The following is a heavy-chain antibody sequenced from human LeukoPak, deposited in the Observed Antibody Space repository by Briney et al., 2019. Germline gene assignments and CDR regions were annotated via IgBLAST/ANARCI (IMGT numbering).Heavy chain of an antibody. Sequence: GSSVKVSCKASGGTFSSYAISWVRQAPGQGLEWMGRIIPILGIANYAQKFQGRVTMTWDTSTSTVYMELSSLRSEDTAVYYCARAGSGYSGYKRAYGLDYWGQGTLVTVSS. CDR3: ARAGSGYSGYKRAYGLDY. CDR2: IIPILGIA. J-gene: IGHJ4*02. CDR1: GGTFSSYA. V-gene: IGHV1-69*04. D-gene: IGHD5-12*01.